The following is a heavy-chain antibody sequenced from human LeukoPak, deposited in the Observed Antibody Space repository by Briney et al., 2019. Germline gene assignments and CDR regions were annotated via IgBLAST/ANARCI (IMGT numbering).Heavy chain of an antibody. CDR1: GGSFSGYY. D-gene: IGHD2-2*01. CDR2: INHSGNT. Sequence: PSETLFLTCAVFGGSFSGYYWTWIRQTPGKGLEWIGEINHSGNTNYNPSLKSRVTFSVDTSKNQFSLKLDSLTAADTAVYYCARGDAGYCTSSRCYGMRWFDPWGHGTLVTVSS. J-gene: IGHJ5*02. V-gene: IGHV4-34*01. CDR3: ARGDAGYCTSSRCYGMRWFDP.